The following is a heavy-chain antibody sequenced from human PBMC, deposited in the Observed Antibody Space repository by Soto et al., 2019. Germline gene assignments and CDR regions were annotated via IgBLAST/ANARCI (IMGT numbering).Heavy chain of an antibody. CDR3: AKDGAVAGPYYYGMDV. Sequence: SGGSLRLSCKASGFSFSDYAMTWVRQAPGKGLEWVSVISGSGDNTFYAASVKGRFTISRDNAKNSLYLQMNSLRAEDTALYYCAKDGAVAGPYYYGMDVWGQGTTVTVSS. V-gene: IGHV3-23*01. D-gene: IGHD6-19*01. CDR1: GFSFSDYA. CDR2: ISGSGDNT. J-gene: IGHJ6*02.